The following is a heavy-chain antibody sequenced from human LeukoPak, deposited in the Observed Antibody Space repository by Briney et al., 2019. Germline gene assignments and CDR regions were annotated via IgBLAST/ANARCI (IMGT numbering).Heavy chain of an antibody. CDR2: IYYRGNT. D-gene: IGHD3-22*01. J-gene: IGHJ4*02. V-gene: IGHV4-39*01. Sequence: SETLSLTRTVSGDSISSYNYFWGWIRQPPGKGLEWVGSIYYRGNTYYNPSLKSRVTLSADTSKNQFSLKVTSVTAADTAVYYCARASSGYYWDFDYWGQGALVTVSS. CDR1: GDSISSYNYF. CDR3: ARASSGYYWDFDY.